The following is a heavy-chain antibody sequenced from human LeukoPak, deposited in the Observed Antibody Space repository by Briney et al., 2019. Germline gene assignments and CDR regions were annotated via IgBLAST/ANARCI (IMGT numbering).Heavy chain of an antibody. CDR2: IYYTGRT. J-gene: IGHJ4*02. D-gene: IGHD3-16*01. V-gene: IGHV4-59*01. CDR3: ARECGGRTVGECFTY. Sequence: SETLSLTCTVSGAYISSSYWSWIRQPPGKGLEWIGYIYYTGRTSYSPSLRRRVSMSADTSKNQISLKLSSVTAADTAVYYCARECGGRTVGECFTYWGQGTQVTVSS. CDR1: GAYISSSY.